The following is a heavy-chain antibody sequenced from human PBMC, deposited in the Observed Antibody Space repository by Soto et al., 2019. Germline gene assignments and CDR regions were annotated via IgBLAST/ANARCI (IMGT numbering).Heavy chain of an antibody. CDR2: IYYSGST. CDR3: ARGLIAAADLDY. V-gene: IGHV4-59*01. Sequence: PSETLSLTCTVSGGSISSYYWSWIRQPPGKGLEWIGYIYYSGSTNYNPSLKSRVTISVDTSKNQFSLKLSSVTAADTAVYYCARGLIAAADLDYWGQGTLVTVSS. CDR1: GGSISSYY. D-gene: IGHD6-13*01. J-gene: IGHJ4*02.